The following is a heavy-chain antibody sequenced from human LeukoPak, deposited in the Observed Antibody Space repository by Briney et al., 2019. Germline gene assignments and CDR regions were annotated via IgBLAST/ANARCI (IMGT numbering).Heavy chain of an antibody. J-gene: IGHJ4*02. V-gene: IGHV3-73*01. CDR3: TTHAYCGGDCCSN. Sequence: GGSLKLSCAASGFTFSASGVHWVRQASGKGLEWVGRIAGKANNYATLYAASVKGRFTISRDDSQNTAYLQMTSLKTEDTAVYYCTTHAYCGGDCCSNWGQGTLVTVSS. D-gene: IGHD2-21*02. CDR1: GFTFSASG. CDR2: IAGKANNYAT.